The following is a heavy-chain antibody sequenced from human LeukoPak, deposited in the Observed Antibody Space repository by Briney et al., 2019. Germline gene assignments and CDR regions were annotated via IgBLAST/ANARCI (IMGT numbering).Heavy chain of an antibody. Sequence: ASVKVSCNVSGYTLTELSMHWVREAPGKGLEWMGGFDPEVGETIYAQKFQGRVTMTDDTSTDTAYMELSSLRSEDTAGYYCATSPRRRRHYWGQGTLVTVSS. CDR2: FDPEVGET. D-gene: IGHD6-25*01. V-gene: IGHV1-24*01. CDR3: ATSPRRRRHY. J-gene: IGHJ4*02. CDR1: GYTLTELS.